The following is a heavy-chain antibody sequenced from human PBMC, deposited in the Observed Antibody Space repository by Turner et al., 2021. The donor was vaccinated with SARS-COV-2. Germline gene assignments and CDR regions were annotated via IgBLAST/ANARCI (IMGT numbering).Heavy chain of an antibody. CDR1: GFTFSSYA. Sequence: EVQLLESGGGLVQPGGSLRLSCAASGFTFSSYAMSWVRQAPGKGVEWVSVISGSGGGTYYADSVKGRFTISRNNSKNTLYLQMNSLRAEDTAVYYCAKDLITGIYYYYYGMDVWGQGTTVTVSS. J-gene: IGHJ6*02. V-gene: IGHV3-23*01. CDR2: ISGSGGGT. CDR3: AKDLITGIYYYYYGMDV. D-gene: IGHD1-20*01.